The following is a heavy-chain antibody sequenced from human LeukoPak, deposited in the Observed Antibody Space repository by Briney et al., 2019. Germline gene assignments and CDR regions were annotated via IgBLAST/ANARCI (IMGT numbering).Heavy chain of an antibody. D-gene: IGHD2-8*01. CDR1: GGSVSSSDYY. CDR3: ARLWGYCTKGVPPPGS. CDR2: VYYNGNT. V-gene: IGHV4-39*01. J-gene: IGHJ5*02. Sequence: SETLSLTCTVSGGSVSSSDYYWGWIRQPPGKGLEWIGSVYYNGNTYYNPSLKSRVTMSVDTSKNQFSLKLTSVTAADTAVYYCARLWGYCTKGVPPPGSWAQEPLVPFP.